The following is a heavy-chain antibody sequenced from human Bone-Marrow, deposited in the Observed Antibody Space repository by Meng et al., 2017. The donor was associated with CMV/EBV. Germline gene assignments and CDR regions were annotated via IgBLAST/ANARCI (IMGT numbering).Heavy chain of an antibody. CDR1: GYTFTSYD. CDR2: MNPNSGNT. CDR3: TLAHCSSTSGYGNWFDP. J-gene: IGHJ5*02. V-gene: IGHV1-8*01. D-gene: IGHD2-2*01. Sequence: ASVKVSCKASGYTFTSYDINWVRQATGQGLEWMGWMNPNSGNTGYAQKFQGRVTMTRNTSISTAYMELSSLRSEDTAVYYCTLAHCSSTSGYGNWFDPWGQGTLVTVSS.